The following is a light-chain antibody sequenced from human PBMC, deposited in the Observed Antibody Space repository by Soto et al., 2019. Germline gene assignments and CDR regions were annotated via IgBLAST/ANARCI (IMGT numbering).Light chain of an antibody. Sequence: DIQMTQSPSTLSASVGDRVTITCWASQSLSTWLAWYQQKPGKAPNLLIYKTSNLQSGVPSRFSGSGSGTEFTLTISSLQPDDFATYYCQQYNDYSPTFGQGT. CDR3: QQYNDYSPT. CDR2: KTS. CDR1: QSLSTW. V-gene: IGKV1-5*03. J-gene: IGKJ1*01.